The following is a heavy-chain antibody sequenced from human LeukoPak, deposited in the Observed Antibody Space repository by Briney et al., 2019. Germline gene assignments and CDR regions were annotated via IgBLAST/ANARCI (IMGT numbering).Heavy chain of an antibody. CDR3: TTKVIRGNSGDDYDD. J-gene: IGHJ4*02. Sequence: GGCLRLSCAASGVTFSNYGMHWVRQAPGKGLEWVALISSNGNDKLYGDSVKGRFTISRDDSKSTLYLQMNSLRVEDTAVYYCTTKVIRGNSGDDYDDWGQGTLDTVSS. CDR2: ISSNGNDK. V-gene: IGHV3-30*03. CDR1: GVTFSNYG. D-gene: IGHD5-12*01.